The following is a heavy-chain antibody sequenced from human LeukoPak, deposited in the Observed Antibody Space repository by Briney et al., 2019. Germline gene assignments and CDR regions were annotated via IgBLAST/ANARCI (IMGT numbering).Heavy chain of an antibody. CDR3: ARDRFSRWTGRKGFDY. CDR2: ISSSSSYI. D-gene: IGHD3/OR15-3a*01. Sequence: RGSLRLSCAASGFSFSTYWMSWVRQAPGKGLEWVSSISSSSSYIYYADSVQGRFTISRDNAKHSLYLQMNSLRAEDTAVYYCARDRFSRWTGRKGFDYWGQGTLVTVSS. J-gene: IGHJ4*02. V-gene: IGHV3-21*01. CDR1: GFSFSTYW.